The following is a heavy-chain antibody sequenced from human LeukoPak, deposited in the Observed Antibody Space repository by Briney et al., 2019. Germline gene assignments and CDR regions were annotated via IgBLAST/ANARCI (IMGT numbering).Heavy chain of an antibody. CDR1: GFTFSSYG. Sequence: PGGSLRLSCAASGFTFSSYGMHWVRQAPGKGLEWVAVISFDGRNIYYADSVKGRFTISRDNSKNSLYLQMNSLRSEDTALYYCAKPLGLHAFHLWGQGTMVTVSS. D-gene: IGHD6-6*01. J-gene: IGHJ3*01. V-gene: IGHV3-30*18. CDR2: ISFDGRNI. CDR3: AKPLGLHAFHL.